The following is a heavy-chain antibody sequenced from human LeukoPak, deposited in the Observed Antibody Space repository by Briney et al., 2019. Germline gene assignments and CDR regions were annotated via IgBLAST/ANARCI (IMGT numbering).Heavy chain of an antibody. J-gene: IGHJ4*02. Sequence: GGSLRLSCAASGFTFSSYAVGWVRQAPGKGLEWVSGISGSGNSGGSTYYADSVKGRFTISRDNANNTVYLQMNSLSAEDTAVYFCAKGSHYCTSTSCYPTRPLFDYWGQGTLVTVSS. CDR2: ISGSGNSGGST. CDR1: GFTFSSYA. V-gene: IGHV3-23*01. CDR3: AKGSHYCTSTSCYPTRPLFDY. D-gene: IGHD2-2*01.